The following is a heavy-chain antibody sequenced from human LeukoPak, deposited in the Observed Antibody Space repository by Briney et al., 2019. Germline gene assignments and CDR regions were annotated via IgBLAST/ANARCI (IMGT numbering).Heavy chain of an antibody. CDR2: IYHSEST. D-gene: IGHD6-19*01. CDR1: GGSFSGYY. Sequence: PSETLSLTCAVYGGSFSGYYWSWIRQPPGKGLEWIGEIYHSESTNYNPSLKSRVTISVDKSKNQFSLKLSSVTAADTAVYYCARALAAVAGTPFDYWGQGTLVTVSS. V-gene: IGHV4-34*01. J-gene: IGHJ4*02. CDR3: ARALAAVAGTPFDY.